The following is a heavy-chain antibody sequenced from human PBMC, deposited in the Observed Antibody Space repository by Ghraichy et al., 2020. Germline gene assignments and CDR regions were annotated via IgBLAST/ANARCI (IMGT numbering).Heavy chain of an antibody. V-gene: IGHV3-23*01. Sequence: GGSLRLSCAASGFTFSSYAMSWVRQAPGKGLEWVSAISGSGGSTYYADSVKGRFTISRDNSKNTLYLQMNSLRAEDTAVYYCAKDSPLPVVAAFSQGYGMDVWGQGTTVTVSS. CDR3: AKDSPLPVVAAFSQGYGMDV. D-gene: IGHD2-15*01. J-gene: IGHJ6*02. CDR1: GFTFSSYA. CDR2: ISGSGGST.